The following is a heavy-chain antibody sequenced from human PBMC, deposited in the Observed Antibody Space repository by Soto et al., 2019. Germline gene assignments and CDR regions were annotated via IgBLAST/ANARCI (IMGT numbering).Heavy chain of an antibody. V-gene: IGHV1-8*01. CDR2: MNSNSGNT. D-gene: IGHD3-9*01. CDR3: ARERTYFGDY. J-gene: IGHJ4*02. Sequence: QVQLVQSGAEVKKPGASVKVSCKASGYTFTSYDINWVRQATGQGLEWMGWMNSNSGNTGYSQKFQGRVTMTRKTTISTAYTELSSLRSEDTAVYYCARERTYFGDYWCQGTLVTVSS. CDR1: GYTFTSYD.